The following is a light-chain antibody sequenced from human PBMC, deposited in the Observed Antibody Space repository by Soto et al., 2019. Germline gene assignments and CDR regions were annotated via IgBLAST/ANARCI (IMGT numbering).Light chain of an antibody. CDR1: SSDVGGYNF. J-gene: IGLJ2*01. Sequence: QSALTQPASVSGSPGQSIAISCTGTSSDVGGYNFVSWYQQHPGKAPRLMIFDVNNRPAGVSTRFSGYKSDNTASLTISGLQAEDEADYYCCSYSGSGPIVVFGRGTKLTVL. V-gene: IGLV2-14*03. CDR2: DVN. CDR3: CSYSGSGPIVV.